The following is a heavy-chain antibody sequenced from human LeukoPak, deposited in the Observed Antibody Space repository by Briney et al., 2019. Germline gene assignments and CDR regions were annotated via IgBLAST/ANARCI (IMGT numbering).Heavy chain of an antibody. CDR3: ARDHYGSGIGEGYFDY. D-gene: IGHD3-10*01. CDR2: IIPIFGIA. Sequence: SVKVSCKASGYTFKNYGISWVRQAPGQGLEWMGRIIPIFGIANYAQKFQGRVTITADKSTSTAYMELSSLRSEDTAVYYCARDHYGSGIGEGYFDYWGQGTLVTVSS. J-gene: IGHJ4*02. CDR1: GYTFKNYG. V-gene: IGHV1-69*04.